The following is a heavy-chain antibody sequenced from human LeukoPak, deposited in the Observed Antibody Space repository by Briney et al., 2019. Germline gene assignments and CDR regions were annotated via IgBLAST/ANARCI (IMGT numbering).Heavy chain of an antibody. Sequence: SETLSLTCTVSGGSISSYYWSWIRQPPGKGLEWIGYIYYSGSTYYNPSLKSRVTISVDTSKNQFSLKLSSVTAADTAVYYCARSLDTAMVTFDYWGQGTLVTVSS. CDR2: IYYSGST. D-gene: IGHD5-18*01. CDR1: GGSISSYY. J-gene: IGHJ4*02. CDR3: ARSLDTAMVTFDY. V-gene: IGHV4-59*12.